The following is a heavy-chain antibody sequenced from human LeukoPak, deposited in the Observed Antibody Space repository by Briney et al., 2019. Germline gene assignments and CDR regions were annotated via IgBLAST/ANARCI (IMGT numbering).Heavy chain of an antibody. CDR2: IIPIFGTA. Sequence: SVKVSCKASGGTFSSYAISWVRQAPGQGLEWMGGIIPIFGTANYAQKFQGRVTITADESTSTAYMELSSLRSEDTAVYYCARDYYDFWSGSGRNGNDYYYYYYMDVWGKGTTVTASS. CDR3: ARDYYDFWSGSGRNGNDYYYYYYMDV. CDR1: GGTFSSYA. V-gene: IGHV1-69*01. J-gene: IGHJ6*03. D-gene: IGHD3-3*01.